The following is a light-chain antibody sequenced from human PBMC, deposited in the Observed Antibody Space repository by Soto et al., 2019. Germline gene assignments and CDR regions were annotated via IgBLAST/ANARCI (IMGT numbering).Light chain of an antibody. J-gene: IGLJ1*01. Sequence: QSALTQPPSASGSPGQSVAISCTGTSSDVGGYNYVSWYQQHPGKAPKLMIYDVTKRPSGVPDRFSGSKSGNTASLTVSGLQAEDEADYSCPSYAGSESHVFGSGTKLTVL. CDR1: SSDVGGYNY. CDR3: PSYAGSESHV. V-gene: IGLV2-8*01. CDR2: DVT.